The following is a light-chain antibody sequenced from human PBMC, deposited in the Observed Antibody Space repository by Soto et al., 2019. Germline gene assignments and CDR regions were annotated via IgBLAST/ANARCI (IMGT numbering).Light chain of an antibody. CDR2: GAS. V-gene: IGKV3-15*01. Sequence: ETVMTQSPATLSVSPGERVTLSCRASQSVSNNLGWYQQKPVQAPRLLIYGASTRATGIPGRFSGSGTGTEFNLTISSLQSEDFAVYYCHQYNNWPVYTFGQGTKLEI. CDR3: HQYNNWPVYT. CDR1: QSVSNN. J-gene: IGKJ2*01.